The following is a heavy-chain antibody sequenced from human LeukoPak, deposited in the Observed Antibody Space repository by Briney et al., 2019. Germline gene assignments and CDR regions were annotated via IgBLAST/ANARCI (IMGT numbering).Heavy chain of an antibody. V-gene: IGHV3-15*01. D-gene: IGHD2-15*01. CDR3: TTGPRYCSGGSCPGLIDY. J-gene: IGHJ4*02. Sequence: GGSLRLSCAASGFTFSNAWMSWVRQAPGKGLEWVGCIKSKTDGGTTDYAAPVKGRFTISRDDSKNTLYLQMNSLKTEDTAVYYCTTGPRYCSGGSCPGLIDYWGQGTLVTVSS. CDR1: GFTFSNAW. CDR2: IKSKTDGGTT.